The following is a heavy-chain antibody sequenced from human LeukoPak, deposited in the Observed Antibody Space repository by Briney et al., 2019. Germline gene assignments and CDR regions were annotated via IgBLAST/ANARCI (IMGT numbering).Heavy chain of an antibody. Sequence: GGSLRLSCAASGFTFSSYWMHWVRQAPGKGLVWVSRINSDGSSTSYAGSVKGRFTISRDNAKNTLYLQMNSLRAEDTAVYYCARDKDPYYYDSSGYYLDYWGQGTLVTVSS. CDR3: ARDKDPYYYDSSGYYLDY. D-gene: IGHD3-22*01. CDR1: GFTFSSYW. CDR2: INSDGSST. J-gene: IGHJ4*02. V-gene: IGHV3-74*01.